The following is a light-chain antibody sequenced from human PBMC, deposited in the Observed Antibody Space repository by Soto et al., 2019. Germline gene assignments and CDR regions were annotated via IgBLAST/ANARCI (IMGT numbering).Light chain of an antibody. V-gene: IGKV1-5*03. CDR1: QSISTW. Sequence: DTQMTQSPSTLSASVGDRVTITCRASQSISTWLAWYQQKPGKAPKVLIYKASSLESGVPSRFSGSGSGTEFTLTISSLQPDDFATYYCQQYNSYPVTFGGGTKVEIK. CDR3: QQYNSYPVT. J-gene: IGKJ4*01. CDR2: KAS.